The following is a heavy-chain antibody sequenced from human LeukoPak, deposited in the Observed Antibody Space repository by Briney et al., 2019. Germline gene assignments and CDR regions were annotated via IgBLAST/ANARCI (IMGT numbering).Heavy chain of an antibody. D-gene: IGHD2-21*02. Sequence: GGSLRLSCAASGFTFSSYELNWVRQAPGKGLEWISYISDIGTTQHYADSVKGRFTISRDNAKNSLYLQMNSLTAEDTAVYYCARDRSKVTAYDDALDIWGQGTMVIVSS. CDR2: ISDIGTTQ. J-gene: IGHJ3*02. CDR1: GFTFSSYE. CDR3: ARDRSKVTAYDDALDI. V-gene: IGHV3-48*03.